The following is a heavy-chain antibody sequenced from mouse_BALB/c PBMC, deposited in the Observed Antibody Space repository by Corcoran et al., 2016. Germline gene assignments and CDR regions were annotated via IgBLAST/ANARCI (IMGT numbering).Heavy chain of an antibody. CDR2: IFPGSGST. V-gene: IGHV1-9*01. CDR3: ASTTVVATYYFDY. CDR1: GYTFSSYW. Sequence: QVQLQQSGAELMKPGASVKISCKATGYTFSSYWIAWVKQRPGHGLEWIGEIFPGSGSTNYNEKFKGKATFTADTSSNTAYMQLSSLSSEDSAVYYCASTTVVATYYFDYWGQGTTLTVSS. D-gene: IGHD1-1*01. J-gene: IGHJ2*01.